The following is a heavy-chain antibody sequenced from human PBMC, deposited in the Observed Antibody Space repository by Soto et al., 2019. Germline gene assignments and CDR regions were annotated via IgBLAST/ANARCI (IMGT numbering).Heavy chain of an antibody. CDR3: AKVFQPYDYIWGSYGY. Sequence: PGGSLRLSCAASGFTFSSYAMSWVRQAPGKGLEWVSAISGSGGSTYYADSVKGRFTISRDNSKNTLYLQMNSLRAEDTAVYYCAKVFQPYDYIWGSYGYRGQGTLVTVSS. CDR2: ISGSGGST. V-gene: IGHV3-23*01. J-gene: IGHJ4*02. CDR1: GFTFSSYA. D-gene: IGHD3-16*01.